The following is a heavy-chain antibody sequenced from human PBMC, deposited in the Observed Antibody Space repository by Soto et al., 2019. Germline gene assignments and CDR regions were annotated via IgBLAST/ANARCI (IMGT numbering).Heavy chain of an antibody. D-gene: IGHD1-26*01. J-gene: IGHJ4*02. V-gene: IGHV4-39*01. CDR3: ARYQGIVGATLDY. CDR1: GGSISSSSYY. CDR2: IYYSGST. Sequence: QLQLQESGPGLVKPSETLSLTCTVSGGSISSSSYYWGWIRQPPGKGLEWIGSIYYSGSTYYNPSLKSRVTISVDTSKNQFSLKLSSVTAADTAVYYCARYQGIVGATLDYWGQGTLVTVSS.